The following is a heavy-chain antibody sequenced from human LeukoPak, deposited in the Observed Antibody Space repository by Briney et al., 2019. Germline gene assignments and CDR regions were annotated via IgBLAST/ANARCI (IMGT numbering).Heavy chain of an antibody. V-gene: IGHV3-23*01. D-gene: IGHD3-22*01. Sequence: HPGGSLRLSCAASGFTFSSYAMSWVRQAPGKGLEWVSGVGVDGTRYYVDSAKGRFTVSRDTAKNTLYLQMSSLRAEDTAIYYCAKTQGYYDYWGQGTLVTVSS. J-gene: IGHJ4*02. CDR3: AKTQGYYDY. CDR1: GFTFSSYA. CDR2: VGVDGTR.